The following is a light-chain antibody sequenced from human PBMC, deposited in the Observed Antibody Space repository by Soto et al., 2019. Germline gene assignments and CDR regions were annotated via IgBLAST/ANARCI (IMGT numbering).Light chain of an antibody. Sequence: EIVLTQSPGTLSLSPGERATLSCRASQSLTSNYLAWYQQKPGQAPRLLIYDASNRATATPARFSGSGSGTDFALTISSLEPEDFAVYYCQQRNSWPLTFGGGTKVEIK. J-gene: IGKJ4*01. CDR3: QQRNSWPLT. CDR1: QSLTSNY. CDR2: DAS. V-gene: IGKV3D-20*02.